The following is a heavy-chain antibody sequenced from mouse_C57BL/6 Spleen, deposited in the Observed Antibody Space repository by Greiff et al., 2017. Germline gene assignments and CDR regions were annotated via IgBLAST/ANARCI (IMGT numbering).Heavy chain of an antibody. J-gene: IGHJ4*01. Sequence: QVQLQQSVAELVRPGASVTLSCKASGYTFTDYEMHWVKQTPVHGLEWIGAIDPETGGTAYNQKFKGKAILTADKSSSTAYMELRSLTSEDSAVYYCTSCPGMGYGGQGTSVTVSS. CDR1: GYTFTDYE. V-gene: IGHV1-15*01. CDR2: IDPETGGT. CDR3: TSCPGMGY.